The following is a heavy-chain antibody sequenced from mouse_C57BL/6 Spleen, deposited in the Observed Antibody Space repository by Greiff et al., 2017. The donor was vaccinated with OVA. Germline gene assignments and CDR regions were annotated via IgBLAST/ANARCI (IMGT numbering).Heavy chain of an antibody. CDR1: GFPFSDYG. V-gene: IGHV5-17*01. D-gene: IGHD3-2*02. J-gene: IGHJ3*01. CDR3: ARGKTAQATAWFAY. Sequence: EVQLVESGGGLVKPGGSLKLSCAASGFPFSDYGMHWVRQAPEKGLAWVAYISSGSSTISSADTVQGRFPISRDNAKNTLFLQMTSLRAEDTAMYYCARGKTAQATAWFAYRGQGTLVTVSA. CDR2: ISSGSSTI.